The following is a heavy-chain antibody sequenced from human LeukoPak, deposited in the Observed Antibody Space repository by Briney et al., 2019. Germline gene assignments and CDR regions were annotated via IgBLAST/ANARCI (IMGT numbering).Heavy chain of an antibody. V-gene: IGHV3-23*01. Sequence: GGSLRLSCAASGFTFSSYALTWVRQAPGKGLEWVSAITTSGGSTHYADSVKGRFTTSRDNSKNTLYLQMNSLRAEDTAVYYCAKEYGSGSYYYDYWGQGTLVTVSS. D-gene: IGHD3-10*01. CDR1: GFTFSSYA. J-gene: IGHJ4*02. CDR3: AKEYGSGSYYYDY. CDR2: ITTSGGST.